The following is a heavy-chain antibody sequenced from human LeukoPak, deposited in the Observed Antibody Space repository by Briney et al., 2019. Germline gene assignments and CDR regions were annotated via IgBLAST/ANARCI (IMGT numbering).Heavy chain of an antibody. J-gene: IGHJ4*02. CDR2: ISGSGGST. CDR3: AKSLYCSSTSCYAQSLDY. V-gene: IGHV3-23*01. Sequence: GALRLSCAASGFTFSSYAMSWVRQAPGKGLEWVSAISGSGGSTYYADSVKGRFTISRDNSKNTLYLQMNSLRAEDTAVYYCAKSLYCSSTSCYAQSLDYWGQGTLVTVSS. D-gene: IGHD2-2*01. CDR1: GFTFSSYA.